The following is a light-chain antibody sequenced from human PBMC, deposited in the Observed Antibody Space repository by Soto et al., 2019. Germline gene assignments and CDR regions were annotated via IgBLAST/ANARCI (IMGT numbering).Light chain of an antibody. J-gene: IGKJ2*01. V-gene: IGKV3-20*01. CDR2: GAS. CDR1: QSVSSSY. Sequence: EIVLTQSPGTLSLSPGERATLSCSASQSVSSSYLAWYQQKPGQAPRLLIYGASSMATGIPDRFSGSGSVTDFTLTISRLEPEDFAVYYCQQYGSSPPNTFGQGTKLEIK. CDR3: QQYGSSPPNT.